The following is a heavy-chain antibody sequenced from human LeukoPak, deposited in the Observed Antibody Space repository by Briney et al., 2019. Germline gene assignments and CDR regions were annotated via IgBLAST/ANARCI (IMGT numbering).Heavy chain of an antibody. CDR3: ARDGVGASTLDFDY. Sequence: ASVKVSCKASGYTFTSYDINWVRQATGQGLEWVGWMNPNSGNTGYAQKFQGRVTMTRNTSISTAYMELSSLRSEDTAVYYCARDGVGASTLDFDYWGQGTLVTVSS. D-gene: IGHD1-26*01. V-gene: IGHV1-8*01. J-gene: IGHJ4*02. CDR1: GYTFTSYD. CDR2: MNPNSGNT.